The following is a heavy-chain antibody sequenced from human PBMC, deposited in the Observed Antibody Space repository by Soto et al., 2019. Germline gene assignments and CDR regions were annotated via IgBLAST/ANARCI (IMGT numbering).Heavy chain of an antibody. CDR2: IYYSGRS. CDR1: GGSVSSDDYY. J-gene: IGHJ4*02. D-gene: IGHD3-9*01. V-gene: IGHV4-30-4*01. Sequence: KASETLSLTCTVSGGSVSSDDYYWTWIRQPPGKGLEWIGNIYYSGRSNSHPSLESRVSISIDTSNNLFSLKLRSVTAADTAMYYCARTVILTGYYLREFDFWGQGTLVTVSS. CDR3: ARTVILTGYYLREFDF.